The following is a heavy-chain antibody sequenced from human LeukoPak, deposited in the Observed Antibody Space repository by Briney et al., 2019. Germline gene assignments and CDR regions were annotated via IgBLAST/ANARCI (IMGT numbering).Heavy chain of an antibody. V-gene: IGHV3-7*01. CDR3: ARDKARWLQRTAGY. Sequence: PGGSLRLSCAASGFTFSSYWMSWVRQAPGKVLEWVANIKQDGSEKYYVDSVKGRFTISRDNAKNSLYLQMNSLRAEDTAVYYCARDKARWLQRTAGYWGKGTLVTVSS. D-gene: IGHD5-24*01. CDR1: GFTFSSYW. CDR2: IKQDGSEK. J-gene: IGHJ4*02.